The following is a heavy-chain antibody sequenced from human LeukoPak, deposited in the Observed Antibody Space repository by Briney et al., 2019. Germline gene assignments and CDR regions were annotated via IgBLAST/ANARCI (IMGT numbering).Heavy chain of an antibody. D-gene: IGHD5/OR15-5a*01. J-gene: IGHJ4*02. CDR1: GFTFNNYG. V-gene: IGHV3-23*01. CDR3: ARRQSKEFDY. Sequence: GGSLRLSCAASGFTFNNYGMTWVRQAPGKGLEWVSDVAGSGSSTYHADSVKGRFTVSRDNSKNMLYLQMNSLRAEDTAVYYCARRQSKEFDYWGQGTLVTVSS. CDR2: VAGSGSST.